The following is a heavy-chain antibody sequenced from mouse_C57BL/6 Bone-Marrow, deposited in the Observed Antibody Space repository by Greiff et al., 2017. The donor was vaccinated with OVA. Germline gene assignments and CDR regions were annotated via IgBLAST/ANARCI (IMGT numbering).Heavy chain of an antibody. CDR3: ARGTYCGSSHWYFDV. D-gene: IGHD1-1*01. J-gene: IGHJ1*03. V-gene: IGHV1-50*01. CDR2: IDPSDSYT. Sequence: QVQLKESGAELVKPGASVKLSCKASGYTFTSYWMQWVKQRPGQGLEWIGEIDPSDSYTNYNQKFKGKATLTVDTSYSTAYMQLSSLTSEDSAVYCCARGTYCGSSHWYFDVWGTGTTVTVSS. CDR1: GYTFTSYW.